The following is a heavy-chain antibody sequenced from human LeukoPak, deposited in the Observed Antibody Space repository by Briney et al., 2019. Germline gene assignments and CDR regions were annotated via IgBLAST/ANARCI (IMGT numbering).Heavy chain of an antibody. Sequence: ASVKVSCKASGYTFTGYYMHWVRQAPGQGLEWMGWINPNSGGTNYAQKFQGRVTMTRDTSISTAYMELSRLRSDDTAVYYCARVRSYGSGFDYWGQGTLVTVSS. J-gene: IGHJ4*02. CDR2: INPNSGGT. D-gene: IGHD3-10*01. CDR1: GYTFTGYY. CDR3: ARVRSYGSGFDY. V-gene: IGHV1-2*02.